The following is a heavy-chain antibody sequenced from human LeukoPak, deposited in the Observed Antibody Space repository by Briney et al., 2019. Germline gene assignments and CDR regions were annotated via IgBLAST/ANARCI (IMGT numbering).Heavy chain of an antibody. CDR2: SYPCYSDT. Sequence: GESLKISCKDSGYSFTSYWIGSVRPMPGKGLEWRGNSYPCYSDTRYSPSLQGQVTISADKSISTAYLQCRSLKASDTAMYYCARRGWDPADFDIWGQGTMVTVSS. J-gene: IGHJ3*02. CDR1: GYSFTSYW. V-gene: IGHV5-51*01. D-gene: IGHD6-19*01. CDR3: ARRGWDPADFDI.